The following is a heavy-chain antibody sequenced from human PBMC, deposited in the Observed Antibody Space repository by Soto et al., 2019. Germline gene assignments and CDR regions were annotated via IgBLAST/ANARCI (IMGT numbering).Heavy chain of an antibody. Sequence: GASVKVSCKASGYTFINYDISWVRQATGQGLEWMGWMNPGSGKTGYANKFQGRVTMTRDASTSTAHLELSSLTSEDTVVYYCARMASFGTLNWFDPWGQGTLVTVSS. CDR1: GYTFINYD. CDR2: MNPGSGKT. V-gene: IGHV1-8*02. J-gene: IGHJ5*02. CDR3: ARMASFGTLNWFDP. D-gene: IGHD3-16*01.